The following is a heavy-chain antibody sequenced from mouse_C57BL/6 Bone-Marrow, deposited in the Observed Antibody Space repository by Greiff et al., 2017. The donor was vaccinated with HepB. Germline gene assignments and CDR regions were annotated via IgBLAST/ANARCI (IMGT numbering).Heavy chain of an antibody. Sequence: QVQLQQPGAELVKPGASVKISCKASGYAFSSSWMNWVKQRPGQGLEWIGRIYPGDGGTNYNEKFKGKATLTADKSSSTAYMQLSSLTSEDSAVYFCARRGFYYDYAFAYWGQGTLVTVSA. CDR2: IYPGDGGT. V-gene: IGHV1-82*01. D-gene: IGHD2-4*01. CDR3: ARRGFYYDYAFAY. J-gene: IGHJ3*01. CDR1: GYAFSSSW.